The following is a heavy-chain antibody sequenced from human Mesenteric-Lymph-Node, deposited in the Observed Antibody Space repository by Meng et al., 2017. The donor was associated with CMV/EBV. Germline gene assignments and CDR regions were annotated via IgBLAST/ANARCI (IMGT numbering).Heavy chain of an antibody. CDR1: VGFSSRSIYY. V-gene: IGHV4-39*01. Sequence: SVGFSSRSIYYWGWIRQPRGEGLEWLGCLYYSRTTYYNPSLKSRLTISVDTAKNQFSLKLSSVTAADTAVYYCARHSVDSGWGDVDYWGQGALVTVSS. J-gene: IGHJ4*02. CDR2: LYYSRTT. D-gene: IGHD6-19*01. CDR3: ARHSVDSGWGDVDY.